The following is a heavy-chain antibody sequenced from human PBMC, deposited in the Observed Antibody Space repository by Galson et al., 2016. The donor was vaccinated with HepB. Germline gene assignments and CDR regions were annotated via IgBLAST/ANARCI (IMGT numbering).Heavy chain of an antibody. CDR1: RFSFGSYG. Sequence: SLRLSCAASRFSFGSYGMHWVRQAPGKGLEWVSVIYSGSSTSYADSVKGRFAMSRDNSKNTLYLQMNSLRVEDTAVYYCAKQRGYCSGGGCYSGGGYFDYWGQGTLVTVSS. CDR3: AKQRGYCSGGGCYSGGGYFDY. CDR2: IYSGSST. J-gene: IGHJ4*02. V-gene: IGHV3-NL1*01. D-gene: IGHD2-15*01.